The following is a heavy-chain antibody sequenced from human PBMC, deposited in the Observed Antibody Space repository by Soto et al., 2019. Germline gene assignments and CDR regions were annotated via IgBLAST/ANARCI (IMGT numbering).Heavy chain of an antibody. CDR3: ARGTFCGGALGCGDMDV. CDR1: GYSFISHS. J-gene: IGHJ6*02. D-gene: IGHD2-21*01. CDR2: ISAYTGNT. Sequence: ASVKVSCKSSGYSFISHSITWVRQAPGQGLEWMGRISAYTGNTNYAQKLQGRVTMTIATSTSTAYMELRSLKSGDTAVYYCARGTFCGGALGCGDMDVWGQGTTVTVSS. V-gene: IGHV1-18*01.